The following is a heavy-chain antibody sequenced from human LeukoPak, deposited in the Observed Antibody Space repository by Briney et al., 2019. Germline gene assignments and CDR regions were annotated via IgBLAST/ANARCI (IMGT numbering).Heavy chain of an antibody. CDR2: ISSSSSTI. V-gene: IGHV3-48*01. CDR1: GFTFSTYS. J-gene: IGHJ4*02. CDR3: ASPRGYCTNGVCDAFDS. D-gene: IGHD2-8*01. Sequence: GGSLRLSCAASGFTFSTYSMNWVRQAPGKGLVWVSYISSSSSTIYYADSVKGRFAISRDNAKNSLYLQMNSLRAEDTAVYYCASPRGYCTNGVCDAFDSWGQGTLVTVSS.